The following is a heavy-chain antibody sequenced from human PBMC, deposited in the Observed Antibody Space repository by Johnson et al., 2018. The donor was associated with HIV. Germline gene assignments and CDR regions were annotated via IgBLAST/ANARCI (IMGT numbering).Heavy chain of an antibody. CDR1: GFTFSDYY. Sequence: MQLVESGGGLVKPGGSLRLSCAASGFTFSDYYMSWIRQAPGKGLEWVAFITFNGRNKYYADSVKGRFTISRDNSKNTLYLQMNSLRAEDTAVYYCAREQGSGSYSIHAFDIWGQGTMVTVSS. D-gene: IGHD1-26*01. V-gene: IGHV3-11*04. J-gene: IGHJ3*02. CDR3: AREQGSGSYSIHAFDI. CDR2: ITFNGRNK.